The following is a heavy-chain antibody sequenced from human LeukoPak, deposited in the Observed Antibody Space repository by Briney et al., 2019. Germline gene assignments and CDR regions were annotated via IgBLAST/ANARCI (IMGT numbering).Heavy chain of an antibody. V-gene: IGHV3-30*18. CDR3: AKDLMDYYGPHWFDP. CDR1: GFTFSSYG. J-gene: IGHJ5*02. CDR2: ISYDGSNK. Sequence: PGRSLRLSRAASGFTFSSYGMHWVRQAPGKGLEWVAVISYDGSNKYYADSVKGRFTISRDNSKNTLYLQMNSLRAEDTAVYYCAKDLMDYYGPHWFDPWGQGTLVTVSP. D-gene: IGHD3-10*01.